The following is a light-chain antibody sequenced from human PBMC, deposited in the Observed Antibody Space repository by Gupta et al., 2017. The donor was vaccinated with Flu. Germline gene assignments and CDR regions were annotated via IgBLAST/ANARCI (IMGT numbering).Light chain of an antibody. CDR2: LGS. CDR1: QSLLHSNGYNY. CDR3: MEALQTPT. Sequence: PVSPGEPASISCRSSQSLLHSNGYNYLDWYLQKPGQSPQVLIYLGSNRASGVPDRISGSGSGTDFTLRISRVEVEDVGVYYCMEALQTPTFGQGTKVEIK. V-gene: IGKV2-28*01. J-gene: IGKJ1*01.